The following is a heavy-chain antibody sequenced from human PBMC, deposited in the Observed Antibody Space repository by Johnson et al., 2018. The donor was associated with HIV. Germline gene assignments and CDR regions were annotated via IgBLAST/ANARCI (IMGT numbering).Heavy chain of an antibody. Sequence: QVQLVESGGGVVQPGRSLRLSCVASGFTFSSYGMHWVRQAPGKVLEWVAVILYDGSNKYYAASVKVRFTLPNNHSKNTLYLQMNSLRAEDTAVYYCAKDGGHDYGGNSDALIGFDIWGQGTMVTVSS. V-gene: IGHV3-30*18. CDR3: AKDGGHDYGGNSDALIGFDI. CDR2: ILYDGSNK. CDR1: GFTFSSYG. D-gene: IGHD4-23*01. J-gene: IGHJ3*02.